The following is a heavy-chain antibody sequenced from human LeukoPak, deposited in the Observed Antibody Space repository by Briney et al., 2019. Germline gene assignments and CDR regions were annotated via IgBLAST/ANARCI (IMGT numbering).Heavy chain of an antibody. CDR3: ARDDVLQDYYGMDV. J-gene: IGHJ6*02. CDR2: INPNSGGT. CDR1: GYTFTGYY. D-gene: IGHD1-1*01. Sequence: ASVKVSCKASGYTFTGYYMHWVRQAPGQGLEWMGWINPNSGGTNYAQKFRGRVTMTRDTSISTAYMELSRLRSDDTAVYYCARDDVLQDYYGMDVWGQGTTVTVSS. V-gene: IGHV1-2*02.